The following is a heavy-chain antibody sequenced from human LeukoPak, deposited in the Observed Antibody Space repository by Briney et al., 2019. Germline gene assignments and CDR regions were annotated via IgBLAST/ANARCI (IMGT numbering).Heavy chain of an antibody. CDR1: GYIFTRYY. J-gene: IGHJ4*02. V-gene: IGHV1-46*01. Sequence: ASVKVSCKASGYIFTRYYIHWVRQAPGQGLEWMGIINPSGGSTSNAQKFQGRVTMTRDMSTSTVYMELSSLRSEDTAVYYCARDFGNDYVFSYWGQGTLVTVSS. CDR3: ARDFGNDYVFSY. CDR2: INPSGGST. D-gene: IGHD3-16*01.